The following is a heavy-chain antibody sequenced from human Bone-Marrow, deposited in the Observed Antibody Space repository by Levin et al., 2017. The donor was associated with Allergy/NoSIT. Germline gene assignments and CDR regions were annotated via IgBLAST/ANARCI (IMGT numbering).Heavy chain of an antibody. CDR2: ISSGSGTS. V-gene: IGHV3-48*01. CDR1: GFSFNTYN. J-gene: IGHJ2*01. CDR3: ARETTYYFDTGGDLRAGWYFDL. D-gene: IGHD3-22*01. Sequence: PGGSLRLSCAAYGFSFNTYNMHWVRQAPGKGLECISYISSGSGTSDYADSVKGRFTISRDNANNSMYLQMNSLRAEDTAVYYCARETTYYFDTGGDLRAGWYFDLWGRGTLVTVSS.